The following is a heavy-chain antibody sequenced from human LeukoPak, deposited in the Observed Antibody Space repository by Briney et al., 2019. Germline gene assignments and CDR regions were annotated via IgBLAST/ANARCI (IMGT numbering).Heavy chain of an antibody. CDR1: GGTFSSYA. Sequence: ASVKVSCKASGGTFSSYAISWVRQAPGQGLEWMGRIIPILGIANYAQKFQGRVTITADKSTSTAYMELSSLRSEDTAVYYCARDSPVWEIMRVTGEALGDAFDIWGQGTMVTVSS. CDR3: ARDSPVWEIMRVTGEALGDAFDI. V-gene: IGHV1-69*04. D-gene: IGHD2-21*02. CDR2: IIPILGIA. J-gene: IGHJ3*02.